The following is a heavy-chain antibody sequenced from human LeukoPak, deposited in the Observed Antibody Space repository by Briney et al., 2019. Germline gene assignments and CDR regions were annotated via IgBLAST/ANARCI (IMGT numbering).Heavy chain of an antibody. Sequence: GASVKVSCKASGYTFTSHGISWVRQAPGQGLEWMGWISAYNGNTNYAQKLQGRVTMTTDTSTSTAYMELRSLRSDDTAVYYCAREAIVVVPAAMSRYYGMDVWGQGTTVTVSS. CDR3: AREAIVVVPAAMSRYYGMDV. V-gene: IGHV1-18*01. J-gene: IGHJ6*02. CDR2: ISAYNGNT. CDR1: GYTFTSHG. D-gene: IGHD2-2*01.